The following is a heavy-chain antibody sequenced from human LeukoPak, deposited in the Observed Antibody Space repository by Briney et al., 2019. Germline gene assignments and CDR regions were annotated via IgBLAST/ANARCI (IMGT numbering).Heavy chain of an antibody. Sequence: PSETLSLTCTVSGGSISSGGYYWSWIRQHPGKGLEWIGYIYYSGSTYYNPSLKSRVTISVDTSKNQFSLKLSSVTAADTAVYYCARLYDSSGYSANWFDPWGQGTLVTVSS. D-gene: IGHD3-22*01. CDR1: GGSISSGGYY. J-gene: IGHJ5*02. CDR2: IYYSGST. V-gene: IGHV4-31*03. CDR3: ARLYDSSGYSANWFDP.